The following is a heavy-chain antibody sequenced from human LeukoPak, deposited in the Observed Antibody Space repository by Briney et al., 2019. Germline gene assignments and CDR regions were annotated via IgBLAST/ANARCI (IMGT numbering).Heavy chain of an antibody. V-gene: IGHV3-23*01. CDR3: AKGSYGSGSFDY. J-gene: IGHJ4*02. D-gene: IGHD3-10*01. CDR1: GFAFSSYA. CDR2: ISGIGGST. Sequence: GGSLRLSCAASGFAFSSYAMSWVRQAPGKGLEWVSGISGIGGSTYYADSVKGRVTISRDSSRTTLSLQMTTLRAETTAVYYCAKGSYGSGSFDYWGQGTLVTVSS.